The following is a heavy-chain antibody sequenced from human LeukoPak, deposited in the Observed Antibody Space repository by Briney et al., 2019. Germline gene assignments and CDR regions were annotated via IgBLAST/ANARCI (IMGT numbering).Heavy chain of an antibody. Sequence: GGSLRLSCAVSGLPFGSYGMTWVRQAPGKGPEWVSGITGNGVYTYYADSVKGRFTISRDNSKSTLSLQMNSLRAEDTAVYYCAKSYCGGDCGWGPGTLVTVSS. V-gene: IGHV3-23*01. J-gene: IGHJ4*02. CDR1: GLPFGSYG. CDR3: AKSYCGGDCG. CDR2: ITGNGVYT. D-gene: IGHD2-21*02.